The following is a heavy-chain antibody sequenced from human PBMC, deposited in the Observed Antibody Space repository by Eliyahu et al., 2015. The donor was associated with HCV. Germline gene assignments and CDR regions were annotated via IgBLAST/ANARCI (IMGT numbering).Heavy chain of an antibody. Sequence: QVQLVQSGAEVKKPGSSVKVSCKASGGXFSSYAISWVRQAPGQGLEWMGGIIPIFGTANYAQKFQGRVTITADESTSTAYMELSSLRSEDTAVYYCASGPPGGWLQLENYYYYMDVWGKGTTVTVSS. D-gene: IGHD5-24*01. CDR3: ASGPPGGWLQLENYYYYMDV. V-gene: IGHV1-69*01. J-gene: IGHJ6*03. CDR1: GGXFSSYA. CDR2: IIPIFGTA.